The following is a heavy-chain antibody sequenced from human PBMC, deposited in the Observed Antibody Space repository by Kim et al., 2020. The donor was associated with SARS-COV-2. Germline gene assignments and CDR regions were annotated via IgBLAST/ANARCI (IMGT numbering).Heavy chain of an antibody. CDR1: GGSISSGDYY. J-gene: IGHJ5*02. Sequence: SETLSHTCTVSGGSISSGDYYWSWIRQPPGKGLEWIGYVYYSGSTYYNPSLKSRVTISVDTSKNQFSLKLSSVTAADTAVYYCARDSVYGVRVDPWGQGTLVTVSS. CDR2: VYYSGST. D-gene: IGHD4-17*01. V-gene: IGHV4-30-4*01. CDR3: ARDSVYGVRVDP.